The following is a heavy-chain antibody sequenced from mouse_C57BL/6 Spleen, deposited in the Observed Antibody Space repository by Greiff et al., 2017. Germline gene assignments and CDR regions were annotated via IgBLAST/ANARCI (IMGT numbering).Heavy chain of an antibody. CDR1: GYTFTSYT. CDR2: INPSSGYT. V-gene: IGHV1-4*01. J-gene: IGHJ2*01. CDR3: ASGSLYFDC. Sequence: VQLQQSGAELARPGASVKMSCKASGYTFTSYTMHWVKQRPGQGLEWIGYINPSSGYTKYNQKFKDKATLTEDKSSSTAYMQLSRLTSEDSAVYYCASGSLYFDCWGQGTTLTVSS. D-gene: IGHD6-2*01.